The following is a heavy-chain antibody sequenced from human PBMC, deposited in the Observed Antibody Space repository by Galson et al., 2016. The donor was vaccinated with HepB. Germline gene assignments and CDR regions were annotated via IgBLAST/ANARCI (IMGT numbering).Heavy chain of an antibody. Sequence: PGRGLEWIGSIYYSGSTSYNPSLESRVTISVDTSKNQFSLRLSSVTAADTAVYYCATGISVAGKYYYYYMDVWGKGTPATVSS. D-gene: IGHD6-19*01. CDR3: ATGISVAGKYYYYYMDV. J-gene: IGHJ6*03. CDR2: IYYSGST. V-gene: IGHV4-39*01.